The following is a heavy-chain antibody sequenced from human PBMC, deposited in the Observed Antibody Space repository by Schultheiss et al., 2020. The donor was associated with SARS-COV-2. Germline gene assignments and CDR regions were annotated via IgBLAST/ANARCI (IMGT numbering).Heavy chain of an antibody. CDR2: IYYSGST. CDR1: GVSISSLN. D-gene: IGHD3-22*01. CDR3: AITTHYYDSSGYHYYMDV. V-gene: IGHV4-59*01. J-gene: IGHJ6*03. Sequence: SETLSLTCSVSGVSISSLNWSWIRQPPGKGLEWIGYIYYSGSTNYNPSLKSRVTISVDTSKNKFSLKLSSVTAADTAVYYCAITTHYYDSSGYHYYMDVWGKGTTVTVSS.